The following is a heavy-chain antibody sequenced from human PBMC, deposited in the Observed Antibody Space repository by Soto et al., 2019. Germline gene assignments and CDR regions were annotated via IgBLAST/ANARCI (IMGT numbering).Heavy chain of an antibody. V-gene: IGHV4-30-2*01. J-gene: IGHJ4*02. CDR2: VYHSGST. CDR1: GGSISSGGYS. D-gene: IGHD3-10*01. Sequence: QLQLQESGSGLVKPSQTLSLTCAVSGGSISSGGYSWRWIRQPPGKGLEWIGYVYHSGSTYYNPSLKSRVTISVDRSKNQFPLKLSSVTAADTAVYYCARARYYASGSRTSYYFDYWGQGTLVTVSS. CDR3: ARARYYASGSRTSYYFDY.